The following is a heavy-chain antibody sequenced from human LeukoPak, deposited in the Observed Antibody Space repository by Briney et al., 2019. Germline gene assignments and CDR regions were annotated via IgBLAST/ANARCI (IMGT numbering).Heavy chain of an antibody. V-gene: IGHV1-2*02. CDR2: INPKTGDT. CDR3: AREMRRSHDAFDI. CDR1: GYTFIINF. Sequence: ASVKVLLKASGYTFIINFIHWVRQAPGQGPEWMGWINPKTGDTNLSQHFQGRVTMTRDTSISTAYMELSRLRSDDTAVYYCAREMRRSHDAFDIWGQGTMVTVSS. J-gene: IGHJ3*02.